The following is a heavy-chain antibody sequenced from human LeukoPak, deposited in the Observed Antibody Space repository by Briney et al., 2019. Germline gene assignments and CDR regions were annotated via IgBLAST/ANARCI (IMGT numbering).Heavy chain of an antibody. Sequence: GGSLRLSCAASGITFSTYWMTWVRQAPGKGLQWVANINQDGSEKYYVDSVKGRFTISRDNAKNSLYLQMNSLRAEDTAVYYCARRRYNWNAIDYWGQGTLVTVFS. J-gene: IGHJ4*02. CDR1: GITFSTYW. V-gene: IGHV3-7*03. D-gene: IGHD1-20*01. CDR3: ARRRYNWNAIDY. CDR2: INQDGSEK.